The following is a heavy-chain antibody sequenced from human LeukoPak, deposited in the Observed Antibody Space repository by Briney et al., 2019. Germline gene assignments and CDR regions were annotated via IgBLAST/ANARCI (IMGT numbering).Heavy chain of an antibody. CDR3: ARDRYCSSTSCLNWFDP. Sequence: GASVKVSCKASGYTFTGYYMHWVRQAPGQGLEWMGWINPNSGGTNYAQKFQGRVTMTRDTSISTAYMELSRLRSDDTAVYYCARDRYCSSTSCLNWFDPWGQGTLVTVSS. V-gene: IGHV1-2*02. CDR1: GYTFTGYY. CDR2: INPNSGGT. D-gene: IGHD2-2*01. J-gene: IGHJ5*02.